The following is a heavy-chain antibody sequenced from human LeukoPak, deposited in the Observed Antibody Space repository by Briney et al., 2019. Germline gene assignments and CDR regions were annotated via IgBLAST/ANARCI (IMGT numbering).Heavy chain of an antibody. V-gene: IGHV3-21*01. CDR1: GFTFSSYS. D-gene: IGHD6-19*01. CDR2: ISSSSSYI. J-gene: IGHJ4*02. CDR3: ASIRIAVAGTNFDY. Sequence: GGSLGLSCAASGFTFSSYSMNWVRQAPGKGLEWVSSISSSSSYIYYADSVKGRFTISRDNAKNSLYLQMNSLRAEDTAVYYCASIRIAVAGTNFDYWGQGTLVTVSS.